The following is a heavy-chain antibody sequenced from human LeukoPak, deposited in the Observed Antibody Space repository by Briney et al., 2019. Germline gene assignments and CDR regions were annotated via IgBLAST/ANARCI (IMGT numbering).Heavy chain of an antibody. Sequence: GGSVRLSCVASGFTFSSYSMNWVPQAPGKGLEWVSSISSSSSYIYYADSVKGRFTISRDNAKNSLYLQMNSLRAEDTAVYYCARDKGFLEWFERYGMDVWGQGTTVTVSS. CDR1: GFTFSSYS. CDR2: ISSSSSYI. D-gene: IGHD3-3*01. CDR3: ARDKGFLEWFERYGMDV. V-gene: IGHV3-21*01. J-gene: IGHJ6*02.